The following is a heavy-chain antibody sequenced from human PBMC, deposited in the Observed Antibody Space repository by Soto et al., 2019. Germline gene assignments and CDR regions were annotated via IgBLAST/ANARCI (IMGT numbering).Heavy chain of an antibody. J-gene: IGHJ5*02. V-gene: IGHV3-23*01. CDR1: GFTFSSYA. D-gene: IGHD3-10*01. CDR3: AKASFGLGDWFDP. Sequence: GGSLRLSCAASGFTFSSYAMSWVRQAPGKGLEWVAAISGSGGSTYYADSVKGRFTISRDKSKNTLYLQMNSLRAEDTAVYYCAKASFGLGDWFDPWGQGTLVTVSS. CDR2: ISGSGGST.